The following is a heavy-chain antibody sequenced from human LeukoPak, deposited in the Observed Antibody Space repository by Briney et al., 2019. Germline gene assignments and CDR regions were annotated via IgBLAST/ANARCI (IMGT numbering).Heavy chain of an antibody. V-gene: IGHV3-48*03. CDR2: ISSSGSTI. D-gene: IGHD3-22*01. Sequence: PGGSLRLSCAASGFTFSSYAMNWVRQAPGKGLEWVSYISSSGSTIYYADSVKGRFTISRDNAKNSLYLQMNSLRAEDTAVYYCARAQLNYYDSSGYYPPFDYWGQGTLVTVSS. J-gene: IGHJ4*02. CDR1: GFTFSSYA. CDR3: ARAQLNYYDSSGYYPPFDY.